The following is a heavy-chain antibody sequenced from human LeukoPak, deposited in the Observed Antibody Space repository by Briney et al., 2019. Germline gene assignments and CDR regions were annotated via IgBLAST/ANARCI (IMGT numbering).Heavy chain of an antibody. CDR1: GFTFSSYW. CDR2: INSDGSST. J-gene: IGHJ4*02. D-gene: IGHD2-15*01. V-gene: IGHV3-74*01. CDR3: ARWARIFAVDY. Sequence: GGSLRLSCAASGFTFSSYWMHWVRQAPGKGLVWVSRINSDGSSTSYADSVKGRLTISRDNAKNTLYLQMNSLRAEDTAVYYCARWARIFAVDYWGQGTLVTVSS.